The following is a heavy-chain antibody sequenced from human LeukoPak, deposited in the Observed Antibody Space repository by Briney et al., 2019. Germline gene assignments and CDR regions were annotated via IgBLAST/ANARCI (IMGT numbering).Heavy chain of an antibody. CDR1: GGSFSGYY. CDR2: INHSGST. D-gene: IGHD3-16*01. V-gene: IGHV4-34*01. J-gene: IGHJ4*02. Sequence: PSETLSLTCAVYGGSFSGYYWSWIRQPPGKGLEWIGEINHSGSTNYNPSLKSRVTMSVDTSKNQFSLKLSSVTAADTAVYYCARVRSYSLYFDYWGQGTLVTVSS. CDR3: ARVRSYSLYFDY.